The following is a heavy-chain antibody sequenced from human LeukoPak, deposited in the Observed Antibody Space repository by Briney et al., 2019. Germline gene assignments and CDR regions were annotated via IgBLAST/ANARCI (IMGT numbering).Heavy chain of an antibody. Sequence: SETLSLTCSVSGASSTSYYWNWIRQAPGKGLEWIGYIYSHGTTSYSPSLRSRVTISIDTSRNQFSLKLSSVTAADAAVYYYARDTRSYDTSGYYYFDYWGQGALVTVSS. CDR2: IYSHGTT. V-gene: IGHV4-59*01. CDR3: ARDTRSYDTSGYYYFDY. CDR1: GASSTSYY. D-gene: IGHD3-22*01. J-gene: IGHJ4*02.